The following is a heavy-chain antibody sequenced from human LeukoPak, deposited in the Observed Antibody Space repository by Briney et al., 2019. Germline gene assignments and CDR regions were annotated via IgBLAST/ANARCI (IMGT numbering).Heavy chain of an antibody. CDR1: GGSIRSYY. J-gene: IGHJ4*02. CDR2: FYYSGST. D-gene: IGHD5-18*01. V-gene: IGHV4-59*01. Sequence: PSETLSLTCTVSGGSIRSYYWSWIRQPPGKGLEWIGYFYYSGSTNYNPSLKSRVTISVDTSKNQFSLKLSSVTAADTAVYYCARAGYVEEFDYWGQGTLVTVSS. CDR3: ARAGYVEEFDY.